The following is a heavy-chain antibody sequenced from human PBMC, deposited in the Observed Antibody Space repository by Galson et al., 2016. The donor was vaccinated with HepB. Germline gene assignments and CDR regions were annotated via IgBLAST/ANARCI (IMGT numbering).Heavy chain of an antibody. CDR2: INIDGGDT. Sequence: SLRLSCAVPEFSFRGYWIHWVRQVPGEGLVWVSCINIDGGDTSYADSVRGRFTISRDNARNTVYLQMNSLRAEDTAVYYCARGLTYSSGFGAYWGQGTLLTFPS. V-gene: IGHV3-74*01. D-gene: IGHD3-16*01. J-gene: IGHJ4*02. CDR3: ARGLTYSSGFGAY. CDR1: EFSFRGYW.